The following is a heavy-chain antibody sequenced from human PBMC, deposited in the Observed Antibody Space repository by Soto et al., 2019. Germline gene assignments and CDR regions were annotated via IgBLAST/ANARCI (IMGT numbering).Heavy chain of an antibody. D-gene: IGHD3-16*01. CDR1: GFTFPKYG. CDR2: ILSDGSRQ. CDR3: VLDDDGGPNAFNI. J-gene: IGHJ3*02. V-gene: IGHV3-33*03. Sequence: QVQLVESGGGVVQPGQSLTLSCAASGFTFPKYGRHWVRQPPGKGLAWVALILSDGSRQWYRDSVRGRFSISRDNRKNTMNLQMDSVRVEDSAVYFSVLDDDGGPNAFNIWGQGTMVTVSS.